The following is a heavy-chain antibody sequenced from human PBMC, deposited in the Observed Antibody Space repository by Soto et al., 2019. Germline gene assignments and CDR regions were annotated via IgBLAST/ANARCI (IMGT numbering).Heavy chain of an antibody. J-gene: IGHJ4*02. Sequence: GGSLRLSCAASGFTFSTYAMGWVRQAPGKGLEWVSSISGSGGSTYYADSVKGRFTISRDNSKNTLYLQMNSLRAEDTAVYYCARTCSGGTCSFDYWGQGTLVTVSS. V-gene: IGHV3-23*01. CDR3: ARTCSGGTCSFDY. CDR1: GFTFSTYA. CDR2: ISGSGGST. D-gene: IGHD2-15*01.